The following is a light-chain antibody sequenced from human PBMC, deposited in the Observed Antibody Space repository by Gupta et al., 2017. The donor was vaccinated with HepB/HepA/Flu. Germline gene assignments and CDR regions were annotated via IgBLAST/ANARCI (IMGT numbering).Light chain of an antibody. CDR1: QGTSTW. CDR3: QQANSFPWT. J-gene: IGKJ1*01. V-gene: IGKV1-12*01. CDR2: TSS. Sequence: DIQLTQSPSSVSASVGYRVTITCRASQGTSTWLAWYQQKPGKAPKLLIHTSSRLQSGVASRFSGSGSGTDFTLTISSLQPEDFATYYCQQANSFPWTFGQGTNVEIK.